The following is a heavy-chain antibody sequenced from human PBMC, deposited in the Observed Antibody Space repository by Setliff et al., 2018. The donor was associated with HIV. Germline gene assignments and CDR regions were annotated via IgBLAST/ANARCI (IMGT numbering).Heavy chain of an antibody. D-gene: IGHD3-22*01. CDR3: ARERPGDHYESTGYQLADWFDP. CDR1: GGSFTSYT. CDR2: IIPIVTIA. J-gene: IGHJ5*02. Sequence: SVKVSCKASGGSFTSYTFSWVRQAPGQGLEWRGRIIPIVTIAHYAEQFVGRVTITADKSTSTTYMEVSSLRSEDTAVYYCARERPGDHYESTGYQLADWFDPWGQGTLVTVSS. V-gene: IGHV1-69*04.